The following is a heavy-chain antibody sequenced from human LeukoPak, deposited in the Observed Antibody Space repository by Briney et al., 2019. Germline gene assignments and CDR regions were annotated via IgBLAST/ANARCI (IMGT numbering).Heavy chain of an antibody. J-gene: IGHJ4*02. D-gene: IGHD3-16*01. Sequence: SSETLSLTCTVSGGSISSSSYYWGWIRQPPGKGLEWIGSIYYSGSTYYNPSLKSRVTISVDTSKNQFSLKLSSVTAADTAVYYCARFGENEAGDYWGQGTLVTVSS. CDR2: IYYSGST. CDR3: ARFGENEAGDY. V-gene: IGHV4-39*01. CDR1: GGSISSSSYY.